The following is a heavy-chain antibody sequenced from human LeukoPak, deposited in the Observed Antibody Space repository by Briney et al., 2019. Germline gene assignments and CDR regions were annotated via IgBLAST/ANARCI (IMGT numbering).Heavy chain of an antibody. CDR3: ARDKGTSDWAFDY. Sequence: PGGSLRLSCAASGFTFSSYAMHWVRQAPGKGLEWVAVISYDGSNKYYADSVKGRFAISRDNSKNTLYLQMNSLRAEDTAVYYCARDKGTSDWAFDYWGQGTLVTVSS. V-gene: IGHV3-30*09. CDR1: GFTFSSYA. D-gene: IGHD3-9*01. CDR2: ISYDGSNK. J-gene: IGHJ4*02.